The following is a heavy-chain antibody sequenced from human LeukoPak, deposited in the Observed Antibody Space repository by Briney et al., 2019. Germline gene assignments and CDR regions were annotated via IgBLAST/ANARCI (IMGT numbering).Heavy chain of an antibody. CDR3: ARVSEVSYDWFDP. CDR2: IYYSGST. V-gene: IGHV4-59*01. Sequence: SETLSLTCTVSGGSISIYYWSWFRQPPGKGLEWIGYIYYSGSTNYNPSLKSRVTISVDTSKNQFSLKLSSVTAADTAVYYCARVSEVSYDWFDPWGQGTLVTVSS. CDR1: GGSISIYY. D-gene: IGHD1-14*01. J-gene: IGHJ5*02.